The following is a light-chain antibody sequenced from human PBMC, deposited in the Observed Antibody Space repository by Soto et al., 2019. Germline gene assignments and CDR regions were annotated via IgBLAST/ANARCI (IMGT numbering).Light chain of an antibody. CDR1: QTISSW. J-gene: IGKJ2*01. Sequence: DIQMTQSPSSVSASVGDRVTITCRASQTISSWLAWYQQKPGKAPKLLVYGASSLLSGVPPRFSGSGAATHFTLTISSLQPEDSARYYCQQTKSFPYTFGQGTNLEIK. CDR3: QQTKSFPYT. CDR2: GAS. V-gene: IGKV1-12*02.